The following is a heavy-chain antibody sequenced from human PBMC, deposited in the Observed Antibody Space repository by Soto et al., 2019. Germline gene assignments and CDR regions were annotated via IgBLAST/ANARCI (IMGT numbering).Heavy chain of an antibody. CDR3: ARDRYPYAPGRWFDP. CDR1: GFTFSSFS. V-gene: IGHV3-64D*06. D-gene: IGHD3-16*01. J-gene: IGHJ5*02. Sequence: GGSLRLSCSASGFTFSSFSMHWVRQSPGKGLEYVSHVSSDGGRIYYADSVKGRFTISRDNSKNMLYLQMSSLRPDDSAVYYCARDRYPYAPGRWFDPWGQGTLVTVSS. CDR2: VSSDGGRI.